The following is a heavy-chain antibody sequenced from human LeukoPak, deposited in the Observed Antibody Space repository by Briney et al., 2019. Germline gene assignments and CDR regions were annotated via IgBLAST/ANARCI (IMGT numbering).Heavy chain of an antibody. Sequence: PGGSLRLSCAASGFTFSSYSMNWVRQAPGKGLEWVSSISSSSSYIYYADSVKGRFTISRDNAKNSPYLQMNSLRTEDTAVYYCARVVATMGLDYWGQGTLVTVSS. CDR3: ARVVATMGLDY. CDR2: ISSSSSYI. J-gene: IGHJ4*02. D-gene: IGHD5-12*01. CDR1: GFTFSSYS. V-gene: IGHV3-21*01.